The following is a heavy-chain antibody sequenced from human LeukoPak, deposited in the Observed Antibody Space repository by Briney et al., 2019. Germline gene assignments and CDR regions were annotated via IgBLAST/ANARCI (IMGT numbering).Heavy chain of an antibody. Sequence: PGGSLRLSCAASGFTFSSYAMHWVRQAPGTGLQWVAFMSYDGSNEYYADSVKGRFTISRDNSKNTLYLQMNSLSAEDTAVYYCAREGYYYGSESQQADAFDVGGHGTMVTVSS. CDR1: GFTFSSYA. D-gene: IGHD3-10*01. CDR3: AREGYYYGSESQQADAFDV. J-gene: IGHJ3*01. CDR2: MSYDGSNE. V-gene: IGHV3-30*04.